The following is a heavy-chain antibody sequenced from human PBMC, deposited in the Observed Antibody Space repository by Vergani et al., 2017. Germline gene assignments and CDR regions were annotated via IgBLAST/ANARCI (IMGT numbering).Heavy chain of an antibody. CDR1: GGSFSGYY. V-gene: IGHV4-34*01. D-gene: IGHD2-2*01. CDR3: ARGLYCSSTSCYFAYYYGMDV. CDR2: INHSGST. J-gene: IGHJ6*02. Sequence: QVQLQESGAGLLKPSETLSLTCAVYGGSFSGYYWSWIRQPPGKGLEWIGEINHSGSTNYNPSLKSRVTISVDTSKNQFSLKLSSVTAADTAVYYCARGLYCSSTSCYFAYYYGMDVWGQGTTVTVSS.